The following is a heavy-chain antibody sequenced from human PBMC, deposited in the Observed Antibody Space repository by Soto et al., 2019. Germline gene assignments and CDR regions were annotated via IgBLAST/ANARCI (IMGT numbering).Heavy chain of an antibody. CDR2: ISAYNGNT. Sequence: QVQLVQSGAEVKKPGASVKVSCKASGYTFASYAISWMRQAPGQGLEWMGWISAYNGNTNYAQKLQGRVTMNTDTSTSTASMELRSLRSDDTAVYYCARDPRPPDYWGQGTLVTVSS. J-gene: IGHJ4*02. CDR1: GYTFASYA. V-gene: IGHV1-18*01. CDR3: ARDPRPPDY.